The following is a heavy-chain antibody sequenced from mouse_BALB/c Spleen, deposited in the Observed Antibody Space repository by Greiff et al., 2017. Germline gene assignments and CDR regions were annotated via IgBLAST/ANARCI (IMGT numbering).Heavy chain of an antibody. CDR1: GYSFTGYF. Sequence: EVQLVESGPELVKPGASVKISCKASGYSFTGYFMNWVMQSHGKSLEWIGRINPYNGDTFYNQKFKGKATLTVDKSSSTAHMELRSLASEDSAVYYCARGPSYAMDYWGQGTSVTVSS. CDR2: INPYNGDT. CDR3: ARGPSYAMDY. V-gene: IGHV1-20*02. J-gene: IGHJ4*01.